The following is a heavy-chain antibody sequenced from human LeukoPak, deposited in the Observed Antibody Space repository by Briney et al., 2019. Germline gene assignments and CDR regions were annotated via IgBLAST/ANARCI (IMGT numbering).Heavy chain of an antibody. CDR2: INSDGSST. J-gene: IGHJ4*02. D-gene: IGHD2-8*01. CDR3: ARGNVVSPPDY. CDR1: GFTFSSYW. V-gene: IGHV3-74*01. Sequence: GGSLRLCCAASGFTFSSYWMHWVRQAPGKGLVWVSRINSDGSSTSYADSVKGRFTISRDNAKNTLYLQMNSLRAEDTAVYYCARGNVVSPPDYWGQGTLVTVSS.